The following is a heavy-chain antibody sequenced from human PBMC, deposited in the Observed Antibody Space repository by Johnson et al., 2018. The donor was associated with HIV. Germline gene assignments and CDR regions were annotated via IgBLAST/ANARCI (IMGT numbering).Heavy chain of an antibody. V-gene: IGHV3-30*04. D-gene: IGHD5-18*01. CDR1: GFTFSSYP. CDR3: ARLPSGYSRDDRDI. Sequence: QVLLVESGGGVVQPGRSLRLSCAASGFTFSSYPMHWVRQAPGKGLEWVAIISYDGGSKYYADSVKGRFTVSRDNSKNTLYLQINSLRPEDTAVYYCARLPSGYSRDDRDIWGQGTMVTVSS. J-gene: IGHJ3*02. CDR2: ISYDGGSK.